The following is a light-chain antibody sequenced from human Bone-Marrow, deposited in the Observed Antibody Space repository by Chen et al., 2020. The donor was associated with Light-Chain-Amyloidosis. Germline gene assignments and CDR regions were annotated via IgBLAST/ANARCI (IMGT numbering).Light chain of an antibody. V-gene: IGLV3-25*03. CDR3: QSADSSGTYEVI. CDR1: DLPTKY. J-gene: IGLJ2*01. CDR2: RDT. Sequence: SYELPQPPSVSVSPGQTARLTCSGDDLPTKYAYWYQQKPGQAPVLVIHRDTERPSGISERFSGSSSGTTATFTISGVQAEDEADYHCQSADSSGTYEVIFGGGTKLTVL.